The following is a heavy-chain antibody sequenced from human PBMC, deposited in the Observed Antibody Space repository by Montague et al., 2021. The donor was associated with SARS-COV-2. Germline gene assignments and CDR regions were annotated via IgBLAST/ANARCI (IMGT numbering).Heavy chain of an antibody. CDR1: GFTFSSYG. Sequence: SLRLSCAASGFTFSSYGMHWVRQATGKGLEWVSAIGTAGDTYYPGSVKGRFTISRENAKNSLYLQMNSLRAGDTAVYYCARGGIAAAGIDYYYRMDVWGQGATVTVSS. CDR2: IGTAGDT. CDR3: ARGGIAAAGIDYYYRMDV. D-gene: IGHD6-13*01. J-gene: IGHJ6*02. V-gene: IGHV3-13*01.